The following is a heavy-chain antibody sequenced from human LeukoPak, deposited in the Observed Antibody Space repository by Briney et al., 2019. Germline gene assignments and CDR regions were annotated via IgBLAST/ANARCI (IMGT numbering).Heavy chain of an antibody. D-gene: IGHD6-13*01. V-gene: IGHV5-51*01. CDR3: ARQVVAAAGIGGFDY. J-gene: IGHJ4*02. Sequence: GESLKISCKGSGYSFTSYWIGWVRQMPGKGLEWMGIIYPGDSDTRYSPSFQSQVTISADKSISTAYLQWSSLKASDTAMYYCARQVVAAAGIGGFDYWGQGTLVTVSS. CDR1: GYSFTSYW. CDR2: IYPGDSDT.